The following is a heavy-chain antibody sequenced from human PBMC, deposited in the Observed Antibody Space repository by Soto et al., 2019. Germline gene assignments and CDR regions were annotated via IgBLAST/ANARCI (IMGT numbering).Heavy chain of an antibody. V-gene: IGHV4-30-4*01. J-gene: IGHJ4*02. D-gene: IGHD3-10*01. CDR2: IYNSGNT. CDR3: ARGPSGNKVDN. CDR1: GGSISSDYYC. Sequence: QVQLQESGPGLVKPSQTLSLTCTVSGGSISSDYYCWSWIRQSPEKGLEWIGHIYNSGNTYSNPSLSFLVATAVDTAKMHFSLKPTPGTAADTAVYYCARGPSGNKVDNWGQGTLVTVSS.